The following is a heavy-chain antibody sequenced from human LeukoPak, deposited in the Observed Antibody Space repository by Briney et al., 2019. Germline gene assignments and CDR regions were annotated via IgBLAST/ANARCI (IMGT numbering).Heavy chain of an antibody. D-gene: IGHD3-22*01. V-gene: IGHV3-13*01. J-gene: IGHJ4*02. CDR1: GFTFDDYA. CDR2: IGTAGDT. Sequence: GGSLRLSCAASGFTFDDYAMRWVRQAPGKGLEWVSAIGTAGDTYYPGSVKGRFTISRENAKNSLYLQMNSLRAGDTAVYYCARGSSYYDSSGYYYFSFDYWGQGTLVTVSS. CDR3: ARGSSYYDSSGYYYFSFDY.